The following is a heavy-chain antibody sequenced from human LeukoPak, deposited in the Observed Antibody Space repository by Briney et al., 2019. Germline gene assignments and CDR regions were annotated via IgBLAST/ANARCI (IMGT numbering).Heavy chain of an antibody. CDR1: GFTFGDYA. Sequence: GGSLRLSCTASGFTFGDYAMSWVRQAPGKGLEWVGFIRSKACGGTTEYAASVKGRFTISRDDSKSIAYLQMNSLKTEATAVYYCTRHRESGYSGYDYHPLDYWGQGTLVTVSS. J-gene: IGHJ4*02. D-gene: IGHD5-12*01. CDR3: TRHRESGYSGYDYHPLDY. CDR2: IRSKACGGTT. V-gene: IGHV3-49*04.